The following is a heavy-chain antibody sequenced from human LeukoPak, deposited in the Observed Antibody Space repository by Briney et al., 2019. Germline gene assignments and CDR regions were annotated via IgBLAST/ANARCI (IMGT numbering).Heavy chain of an antibody. V-gene: IGHV3-7*01. CDR3: ARDPEDYYDSSAYYDGFDL. CDR2: IKQDGSGK. D-gene: IGHD3-22*01. J-gene: IGHJ3*01. Sequence: GGSLRLSCAASGSTVSSNYMSWVRQAPGKGLEWVANIKQDGSGKYYVDSVKGRFTISRDNAKNSLYLQMNSLRAEDTAVYYCARDPEDYYDSSAYYDGFDLWGQGTLVTVSS. CDR1: GSTVSSNY.